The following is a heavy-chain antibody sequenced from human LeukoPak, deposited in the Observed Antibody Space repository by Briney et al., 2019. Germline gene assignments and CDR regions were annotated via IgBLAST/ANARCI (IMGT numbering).Heavy chain of an antibody. V-gene: IGHV4-34*01. CDR3: ARGPPYMITFGGVIVPDAFDI. D-gene: IGHD3-16*02. CDR2: INHSGST. CDR1: GGSFSGYY. Sequence: PSETLSLTCAVYGGSFSGYYWSWIRQPPGKGLEWIGEINHSGSTNYNPSLKSRVTISVDTSKNQFSLKLSSVTAADTAVYYCARGPPYMITFGGVIVPDAFDIWGQGTMVTVSS. J-gene: IGHJ3*02.